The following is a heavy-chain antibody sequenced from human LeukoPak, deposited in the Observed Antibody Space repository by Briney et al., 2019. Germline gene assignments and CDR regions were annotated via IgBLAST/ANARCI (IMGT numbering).Heavy chain of an antibody. Sequence: PGGSLRLSCAASGFTFSSYEMNWVRQAPGKGLEWVSYISSSGSTIYYADSVKGRFTISRDNAKNSLYLQMNSLRAEDTAVYYCASLSYCSGGSCYWQSAEYFQHWGQGTLVTVSS. CDR3: ASLSYCSGGSCYWQSAEYFQH. J-gene: IGHJ1*01. CDR1: GFTFSSYE. D-gene: IGHD2-15*01. V-gene: IGHV3-48*03. CDR2: ISSSGSTI.